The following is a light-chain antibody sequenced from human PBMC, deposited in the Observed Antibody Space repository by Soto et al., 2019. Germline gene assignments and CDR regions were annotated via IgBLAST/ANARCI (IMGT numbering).Light chain of an antibody. CDR3: QQRGKWPST. J-gene: IGKJ2*02. V-gene: IGKV3-15*01. Sequence: EMVMTQSPATLSVSPGERATLSCRASQSVSSSLAWYQQKPGQAPRLLIYGASTRATGIPARFSGEGSGTEFTLTISSLEPEDFAVYYCQQRGKWPSTFGPGTKVEMK. CDR2: GAS. CDR1: QSVSSS.